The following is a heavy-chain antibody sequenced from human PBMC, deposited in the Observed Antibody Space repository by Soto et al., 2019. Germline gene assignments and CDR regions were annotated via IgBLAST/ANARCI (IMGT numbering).Heavy chain of an antibody. Sequence: XESLRLSCAASGFTFSIYALHWVRQAPGKGLGWVAVISFDGSNKVYADSVKGRFTISRDNSKNTLYVQMNSLRGEDTAVYYCARGRYCSGTSCYTDYYFGLDVWGQGTTVTSP. CDR1: GFTFSIYA. D-gene: IGHD2-2*02. CDR3: ARGRYCSGTSCYTDYYFGLDV. CDR2: ISFDGSNK. V-gene: IGHV3-30-3*01. J-gene: IGHJ6*02.